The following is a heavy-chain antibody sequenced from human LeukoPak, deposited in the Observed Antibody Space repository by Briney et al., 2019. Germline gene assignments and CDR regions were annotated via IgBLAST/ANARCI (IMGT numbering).Heavy chain of an antibody. Sequence: VAVNVSCKASGYTFTGYYMHWVRQAPGQGLEWMGWINPNSGGTNYAQKFQGRVTMSRDTSISTAYMELSRLRSDDAAVYYCARSKASSLEYSSSWYGGDWFDPWGQGTMVTVSS. D-gene: IGHD6-13*01. CDR3: ARSKASSLEYSSSWYGGDWFDP. V-gene: IGHV1-2*02. CDR1: GYTFTGYY. J-gene: IGHJ5*02. CDR2: INPNSGGT.